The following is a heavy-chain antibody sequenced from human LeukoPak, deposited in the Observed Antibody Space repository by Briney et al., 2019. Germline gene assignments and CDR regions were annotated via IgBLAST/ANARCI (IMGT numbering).Heavy chain of an antibody. V-gene: IGHV4-59*08. CDR3: ARHGGGGESYPRVFDY. CDR1: GGSISPYY. Sequence: SETLSLTCTVSGGSISPYYWSWIRQPPGKGLEWIGYIYYSGSTNYNPSLNSRVTISVDTSKNQFSLKLSSMTAADAAVYYCARHGGGGESYPRVFDYWAGETWSPSP. J-gene: IGHJ4*02. D-gene: IGHD1-26*01. CDR2: IYYSGST.